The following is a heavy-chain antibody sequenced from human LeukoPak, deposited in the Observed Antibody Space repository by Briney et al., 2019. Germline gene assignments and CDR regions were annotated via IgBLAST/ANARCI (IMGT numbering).Heavy chain of an antibody. CDR1: GYSFTSYW. Sequence: GESLQISCQASGYSFTSYWIGWVRQMPGTGLEWMAIIYPGDSDTRYNPSFQGQVTISADKSINTAYLQWSSLKASDTAMYYCARRGTSDYYYTMDVWGQGTTVTVSS. CDR3: ARRGTSDYYYTMDV. CDR2: IYPGDSDT. V-gene: IGHV5-51*01. J-gene: IGHJ6*02. D-gene: IGHD1-1*01.